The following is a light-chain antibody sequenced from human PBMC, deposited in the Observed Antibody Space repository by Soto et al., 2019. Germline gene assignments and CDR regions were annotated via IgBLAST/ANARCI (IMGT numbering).Light chain of an antibody. V-gene: IGKV1-39*01. CDR3: QQSFTTPYT. Sequence: DIQMIQSPSSLSASIGDRVTITCRASQSISTSLNWYQHKPGRAPKVLIYAASNLRGGVPSRFSGSVSGTDFTLSINSLQPEDFATYYCQQSFTTPYTFGQGTELEL. CDR1: QSISTS. CDR2: AAS. J-gene: IGKJ2*01.